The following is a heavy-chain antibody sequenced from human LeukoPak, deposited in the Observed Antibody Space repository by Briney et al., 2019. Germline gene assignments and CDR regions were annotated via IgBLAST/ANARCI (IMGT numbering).Heavy chain of an antibody. J-gene: IGHJ4*02. V-gene: IGHV4-31*03. CDR1: GGSISSGGYY. CDR3: ARATRPSYPFDY. CDR2: IYHSGST. D-gene: IGHD1-26*01. Sequence: PSETLSLTCTVSGGSISSGGYYWSWIRQHPGKGLEWIGYIYHSGSTYYNPSLKSRVTISLDTSKNQFSLKLSSVTAADTAVYYCARATRPSYPFDYWGQGTLVTVSS.